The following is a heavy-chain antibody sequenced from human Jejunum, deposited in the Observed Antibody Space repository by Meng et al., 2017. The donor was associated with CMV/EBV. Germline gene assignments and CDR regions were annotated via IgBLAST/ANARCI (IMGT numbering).Heavy chain of an antibody. Sequence: MPGKGLEWMGIIYPGDSDTTYSPSFQGQVTISADKSISTAYLQWSSLKASDTAMYYCAKNMAPRRGDRYKTPGTSHPYYYYYGVDVWGQGTTVTVSS. CDR2: IYPGDSDT. CDR3: AKNMAPRRGDRYKTPGTSHPYYYYYGVDV. J-gene: IGHJ6*02. D-gene: IGHD2-21*01. V-gene: IGHV5-51*01.